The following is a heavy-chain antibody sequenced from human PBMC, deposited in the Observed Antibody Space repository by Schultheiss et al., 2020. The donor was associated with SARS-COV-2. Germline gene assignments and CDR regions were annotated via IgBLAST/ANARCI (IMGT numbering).Heavy chain of an antibody. J-gene: IGHJ6*02. CDR1: GFTFSSYD. D-gene: IGHD6-19*01. Sequence: GESLKISCAASGFTFSSYDMHWVRQATGKGLEWVSAIGTAGDPYYPGSVKGRFTISRDNAKNTLYLQMSSLRAEDTAVYYCVKGPYSSGATHYYGMDVWGQGTTVTVSS. CDR3: VKGPYSSGATHYYGMDV. CDR2: IGTAGDP. V-gene: IGHV3-13*05.